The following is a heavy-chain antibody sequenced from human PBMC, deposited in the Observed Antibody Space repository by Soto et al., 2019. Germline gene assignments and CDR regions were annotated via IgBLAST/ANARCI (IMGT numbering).Heavy chain of an antibody. CDR3: ARGQYFGSGSYYDTFYFDY. Sequence: PSETLSLTCDVSGDSISTSSYYWGWIRQPPGKGLEWIAEIDHTGITKYNPSLKSRVTISIDTSKNHFFLKLSSVAAADTAIYYCARGQYFGSGSYYDTFYFDYWGQGTLVTVSS. D-gene: IGHD3-10*01. CDR2: IDHTGIT. V-gene: IGHV4-39*02. J-gene: IGHJ4*02. CDR1: GDSISTSSYY.